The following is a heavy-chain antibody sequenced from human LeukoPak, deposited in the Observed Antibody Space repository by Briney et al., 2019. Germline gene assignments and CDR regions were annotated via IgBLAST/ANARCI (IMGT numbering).Heavy chain of an antibody. Sequence: GGSLRLSCAASGFTVSSNYMSWVRQAPGKGLEWVSVIYSGGGTYYADSVKGRFTISRDNAKNSLYLQMNSLRAEDTAVYYCARLLLGYCSSTSCELFWGQGTLVTVSS. D-gene: IGHD2-2*01. V-gene: IGHV3-66*04. CDR1: GFTVSSNY. CDR2: IYSGGGT. J-gene: IGHJ4*02. CDR3: ARLLLGYCSSTSCELF.